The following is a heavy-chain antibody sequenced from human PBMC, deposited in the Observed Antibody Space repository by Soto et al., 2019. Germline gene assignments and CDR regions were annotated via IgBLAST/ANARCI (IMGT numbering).Heavy chain of an antibody. CDR3: ARDRGYSYGYFYYYGMDV. CDR1: GFTFSSYG. J-gene: IGHJ6*02. D-gene: IGHD5-18*01. V-gene: IGHV3-7*03. CDR2: IKQDGSEK. Sequence: PGGSLRLSCAASGFTFSSYGMTWVRQAPGKGLEWVANIKQDGSEKYYVDSVKGRFTISRDNAKNSLYLQMNSLRAEDTAVYYCARDRGYSYGYFYYYGMDVWGQGTTVTVSS.